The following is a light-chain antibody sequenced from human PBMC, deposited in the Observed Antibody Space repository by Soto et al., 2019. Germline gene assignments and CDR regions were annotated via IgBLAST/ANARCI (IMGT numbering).Light chain of an antibody. Sequence: IALKQSPGTLSLYPGARAALSCRASQSVSSSYLAWYQQKPGQAPRLLIYGASSRATGIPDRFSGSGSGTDFTLTISRLEPEDFAVYYCQQYGSSLGVTFGGGTKVDIK. V-gene: IGKV3-20*01. CDR3: QQYGSSLGVT. CDR2: GAS. CDR1: QSVSSSY. J-gene: IGKJ4*01.